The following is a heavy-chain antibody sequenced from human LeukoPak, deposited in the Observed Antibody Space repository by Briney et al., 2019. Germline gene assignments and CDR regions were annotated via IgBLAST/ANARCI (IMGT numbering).Heavy chain of an antibody. CDR3: ARSYDSSGYHPFDY. V-gene: IGHV3-43D*03. Sequence: PGGSLRLSCAASGFPFDDYGMLWVRHAPGRGLEWVSFISWHGETSYYSDSVKGRFTISRDNAKNSLYLQMNSLRAEDTAVYYCARSYDSSGYHPFDYWGQGTLVTVSS. J-gene: IGHJ4*02. CDR1: GFPFDDYG. CDR2: ISWHGETS. D-gene: IGHD3-22*01.